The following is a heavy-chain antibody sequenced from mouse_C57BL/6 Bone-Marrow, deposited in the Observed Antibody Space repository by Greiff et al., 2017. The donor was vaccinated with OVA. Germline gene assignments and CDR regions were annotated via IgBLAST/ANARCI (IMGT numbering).Heavy chain of an antibody. CDR2: IDPSDSYT. CDR1: GYTFTSYW. J-gene: IGHJ4*01. V-gene: IGHV1-50*01. CDR3: ARSAFYYGSSCYAMDY. Sequence: QVQLQQPGAELVKPGASVKLSCKASGYTFTSYWMQWVKQRPGQGLEWIGEIDPSDSYTNYKQKFKGKATLTVVTSSSTAYMQLSSLTSEDSAVYYCARSAFYYGSSCYAMDYWGQGTSVTVSS. D-gene: IGHD1-1*01.